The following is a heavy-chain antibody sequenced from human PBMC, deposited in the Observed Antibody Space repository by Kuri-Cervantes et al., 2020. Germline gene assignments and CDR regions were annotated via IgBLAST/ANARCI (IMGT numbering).Heavy chain of an antibody. J-gene: IGHJ6*03. CDR2: IIPIFGTA. V-gene: IGHV1-69*13. CDR3: ARDRSGGGFYYYMDV. CDR1: GGTFSSYA. D-gene: IGHD1-14*01. Sequence: SVKVSCKASGGTFSSYAISWVRQAPGQGLEWMGGIIPIFGTANYAQKFQGRVTITADESTSTAYMELSSLRSEDTAVYYCARDRSGGGFYYYMDVWGKGTTVTVSS.